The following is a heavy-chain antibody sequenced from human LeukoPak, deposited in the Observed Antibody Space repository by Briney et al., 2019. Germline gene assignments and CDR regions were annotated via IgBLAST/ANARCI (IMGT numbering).Heavy chain of an antibody. CDR3: ARGGVAHDAFHI. D-gene: IGHD3-3*01. J-gene: IGHJ3*02. CDR2: IRSSRSYI. CDR1: RLTFSSFS. V-gene: IGHV3-21*01. Sequence: GGSLRLSCAPSRLTFSSFSMNWVRQAQGEGLEWVSSIRSSRSYIYYADSVKGRFTISRENAKNALYLQMNSLRAGDTAVYYCARGGVAHDAFHIWRQRTRVTVSS.